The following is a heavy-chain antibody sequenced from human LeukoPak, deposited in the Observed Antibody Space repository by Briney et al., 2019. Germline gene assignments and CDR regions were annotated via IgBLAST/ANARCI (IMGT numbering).Heavy chain of an antibody. Sequence: GGSLRLSCTASGFNFSAYGMHWVRQAPGKGLDWVAVMSFHGANEYYADSVKGRFTISRDNSNNTLYLQMNSVRAEDTAVYYCAKGRRGSTYVHYFDTWGQGTLVIVSS. CDR3: AKGRRGSTYVHYFDT. CDR2: MSFHGANE. V-gene: IGHV3-30*18. J-gene: IGHJ1*01. CDR1: GFNFSAYG. D-gene: IGHD5-18*01.